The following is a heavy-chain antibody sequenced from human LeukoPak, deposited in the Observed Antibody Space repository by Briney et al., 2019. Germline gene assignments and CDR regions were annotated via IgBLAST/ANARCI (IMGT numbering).Heavy chain of an antibody. CDR2: IIPILGIA. CDR3: ARRLGRGDLMDV. D-gene: IGHD1-26*01. J-gene: IGHJ6*02. CDR1: GGTFSSYA. V-gene: IGHV1-69*04. Sequence: ASVKVSRKASGGTFSSYAISWVRQAPGQGLEWMGRIIPILGIANYAQKFQGRVTITADKSTSTAYMELSSLRSEDTAVYYCARRLGRGDLMDVWGQGTTVTVSS.